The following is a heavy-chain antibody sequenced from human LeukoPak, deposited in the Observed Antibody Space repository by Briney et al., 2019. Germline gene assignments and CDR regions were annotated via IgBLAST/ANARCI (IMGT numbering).Heavy chain of an antibody. J-gene: IGHJ4*02. D-gene: IGHD3-9*01. CDR1: GYTFTTYG. CDR3: ALGDILTGYWAEYFVY. Sequence: ASVKVSCKTSGYTFTTYGLSWVRQAPGQGLEWMGWIYGYNGNTNYAPKFQDRVTMTTDTSTRTAYMELKNLRSDDTAVYCCALGDILTGYWAEYFVYWGQGTLVAVSS. V-gene: IGHV1-18*01. CDR2: IYGYNGNT.